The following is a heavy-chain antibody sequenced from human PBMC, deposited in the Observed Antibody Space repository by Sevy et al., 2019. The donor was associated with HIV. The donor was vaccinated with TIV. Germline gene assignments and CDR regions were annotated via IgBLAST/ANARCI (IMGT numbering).Heavy chain of an antibody. CDR3: VRHRGWYGGWFDT. D-gene: IGHD6-19*01. Sequence: SETLSLTCSVSGGSISGYYWSWIRQTPGKGLESIGYIHYSGSTNYNPSLKSRVTISLDTSKNQVSLKLTSVTAADTAVYYCVRHRGWYGGWFDTWDQGTLVTVSS. J-gene: IGHJ5*02. CDR2: IHYSGST. V-gene: IGHV4-59*01. CDR1: GGSISGYY.